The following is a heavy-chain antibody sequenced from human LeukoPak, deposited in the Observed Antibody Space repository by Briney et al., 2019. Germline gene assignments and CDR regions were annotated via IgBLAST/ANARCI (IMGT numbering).Heavy chain of an antibody. D-gene: IGHD6-19*01. CDR2: ISGSGGST. Sequence: PGGSLRLSCAASGFTFSGYAMSWVRQAPGKGLEWVSAISGSGGSTYYADSVKGRFTISRDNAKNSLYVQMNNLRAEDTAVYYCARVPRSGGSIDYWGQGTLVTVSS. J-gene: IGHJ4*02. CDR3: ARVPRSGGSIDY. V-gene: IGHV3-23*01. CDR1: GFTFSGYA.